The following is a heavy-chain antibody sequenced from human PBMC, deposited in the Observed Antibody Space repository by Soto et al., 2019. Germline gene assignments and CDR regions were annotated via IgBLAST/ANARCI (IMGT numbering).Heavy chain of an antibody. CDR1: GGTFSSYT. D-gene: IGHD3-3*01. CDR2: VIPILGIA. Sequence: ASVKVSCKASGGTFSSYTISWVRQAPGQGLEWMGRVIPILGIANYAQKFQGRVTITADKSTSTAYMELSSLRSEDTAVYYCARVPYYDFWSGFYRAGYYYYYMDFWGKGTTVILSS. CDR3: ARVPYYDFWSGFYRAGYYYYYMDF. J-gene: IGHJ6*03. V-gene: IGHV1-69*02.